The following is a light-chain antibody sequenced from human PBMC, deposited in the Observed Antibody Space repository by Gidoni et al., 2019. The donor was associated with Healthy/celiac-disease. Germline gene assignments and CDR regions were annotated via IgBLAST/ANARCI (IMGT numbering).Light chain of an antibody. Sequence: EIVLTQSPATLSLSPGERATLSCRASQSVSSYLAWYQQKPGQAPRLLIYDASNRATGIPAWFSGGGSGTTFTLTISSLGPEDFAVYYGQQRSNWPPSFXQXTKLEIK. CDR2: DAS. J-gene: IGKJ2*01. V-gene: IGKV3-11*01. CDR1: QSVSSY. CDR3: QQRSNWPPS.